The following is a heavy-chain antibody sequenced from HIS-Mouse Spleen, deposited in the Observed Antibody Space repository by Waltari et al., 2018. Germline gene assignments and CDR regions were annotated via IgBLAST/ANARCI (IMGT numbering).Heavy chain of an antibody. CDR1: GFTFSSYA. Sequence: QVQLVESGGGVVQPGRSLSLSCAASGFTFSSYAMPCVRQAPGKGRGWVAVIADDGSNKYYADSVKGRFTISRDNSKNTLYLQMNSLRAEDTAVYYCARGPNWNYAFDIWGQGTMVTVSS. V-gene: IGHV3-30*04. CDR2: IADDGSNK. J-gene: IGHJ3*02. CDR3: ARGPNWNYAFDI. D-gene: IGHD1-7*01.